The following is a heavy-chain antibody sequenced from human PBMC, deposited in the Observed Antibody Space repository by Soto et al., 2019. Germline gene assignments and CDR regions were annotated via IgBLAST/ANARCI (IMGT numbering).Heavy chain of an antibody. CDR3: ARTQLWFGELFYYYYGMDV. CDR2: IWYDGSNK. V-gene: IGHV3-33*01. J-gene: IGHJ6*02. Sequence: PGGSLRLSYAASGFTFSSYGMHWVRQAPGKGLEWVAVIWYDGSNKYYADSVKGRFTISRDNSKNTLYLQMNSLRAEDTAVYYCARTQLWFGELFYYYYGMDVWGQGTTVTVSS. CDR1: GFTFSSYG. D-gene: IGHD3-10*01.